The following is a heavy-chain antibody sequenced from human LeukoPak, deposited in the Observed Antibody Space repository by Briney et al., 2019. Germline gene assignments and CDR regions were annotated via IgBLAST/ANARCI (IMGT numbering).Heavy chain of an antibody. CDR3: ARRYDFWSGYPAFDY. CDR1: GFTFSTYS. CDR2: ISSSSSYI. V-gene: IGHV3-21*01. Sequence: GGSLRLSCAASGFTFSTYSMNWVRQAPGKGLEWVSSISSSSSYIYYADSVKGRFTISRDNAKTSLYLQMNSLRAEDTAVYYCARRYDFWSGYPAFDYWGQGTLVTVSS. J-gene: IGHJ4*02. D-gene: IGHD3-3*01.